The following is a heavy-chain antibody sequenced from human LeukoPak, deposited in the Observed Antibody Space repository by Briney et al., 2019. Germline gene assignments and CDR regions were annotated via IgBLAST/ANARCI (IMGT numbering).Heavy chain of an antibody. CDR2: ISGSGGST. Sequence: GSLRLSCAASGFTFSSYAMSWVRQAPGKGLEWVSAISGSGGSTYYADSVKGRFTISRDNSKNTLYLQMNSLSAEDTAVYYCAKDASGITMIVVVITHFDYWGQGTLVTVSS. CDR3: AKDASGITMIVVVITHFDY. CDR1: GFTFSSYA. V-gene: IGHV3-23*01. J-gene: IGHJ4*02. D-gene: IGHD3-22*01.